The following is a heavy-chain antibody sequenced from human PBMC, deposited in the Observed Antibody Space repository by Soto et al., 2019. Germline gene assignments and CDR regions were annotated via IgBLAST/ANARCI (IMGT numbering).Heavy chain of an antibody. CDR3: TTDPKTAYRA. CDR2: IKSNPDGGTT. D-gene: IGHD1-1*01. Sequence: PGGSLRLSCTASGFTSSNAWMNWVRQAPGKGLEWVGRIKSNPDGGTTDYAAPVKGRFTISRHDSKNTLYLQMNNLETEDTAVYYCTTDPKTAYRAWGQGTLVTVSS. V-gene: IGHV3-15*07. CDR1: GFTSSNAW. J-gene: IGHJ5*02.